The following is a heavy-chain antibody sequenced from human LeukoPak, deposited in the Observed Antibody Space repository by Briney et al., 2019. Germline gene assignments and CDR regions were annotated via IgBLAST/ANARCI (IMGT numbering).Heavy chain of an antibody. CDR1: GGSISSYY. Sequence: SETLSLTCTVSGGSISSYYWSWIRQPPGKGLEWIGYIYYSGSTNYNPSLKSRVTISVDTSKNQFSLKLSSVTAADTAVYYCASNTYYYDSSGFWGQGTLVTVSS. CDR2: IYYSGST. V-gene: IGHV4-59*08. CDR3: ASNTYYYDSSGF. D-gene: IGHD3-22*01. J-gene: IGHJ4*02.